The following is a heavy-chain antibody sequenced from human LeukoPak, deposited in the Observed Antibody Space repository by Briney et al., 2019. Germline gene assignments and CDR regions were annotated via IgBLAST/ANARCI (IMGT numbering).Heavy chain of an antibody. V-gene: IGHV1-3*01. J-gene: IGHJ3*02. CDR1: GYTFTSCA. CDR3: ARVDYRVGDPVSNDAFDI. Sequence: GGSLRLSCAASGYTFTSCAMHWVRQAPGQRLEWMGWINAGNGNTKYSQKFQGRVTITRDTSASTAYMELSSLRSEDTAVYYCARVDYRVGDPVSNDAFDIWGQGTMVTVSS. CDR2: INAGNGNT. D-gene: IGHD4-17*01.